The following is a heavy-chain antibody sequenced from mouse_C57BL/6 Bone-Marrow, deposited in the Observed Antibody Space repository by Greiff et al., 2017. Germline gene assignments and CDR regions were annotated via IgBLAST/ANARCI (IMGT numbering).Heavy chain of an antibody. CDR1: GYTFTSYW. Sequence: VQLQQPGAELVKPGSSVKLSCKASGYTFTSYWMNWVKQRPVQGLEWIGIIDPTNSDTHYNQKFKDKATLTVDKSSSTAYMQLSSLTSEDSAVYSCASSYYYDDAMDYWGQGTSVTVSS. CDR3: ASSYYYDDAMDY. CDR2: IDPTNSDT. D-gene: IGHD1-1*01. J-gene: IGHJ4*01. V-gene: IGHV1-52*01.